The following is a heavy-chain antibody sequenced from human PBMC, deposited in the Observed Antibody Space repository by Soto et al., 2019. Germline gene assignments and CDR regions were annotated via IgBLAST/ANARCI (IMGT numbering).Heavy chain of an antibody. CDR1: GYTFISYA. V-gene: IGHV1-18*01. CDR2: INAYNGNT. CDR3: ARDQGGSYYY. Sequence: ASVKVSCKASGYTFISYAMHWVRQAPGQSLEWMGWINAYNGNTNYAQKLQGRVTMTTDTSTSTAYMELRSLRSDDTAVYYCARDQGGSYYYWGQGTLVTVSS. J-gene: IGHJ4*02. D-gene: IGHD1-26*01.